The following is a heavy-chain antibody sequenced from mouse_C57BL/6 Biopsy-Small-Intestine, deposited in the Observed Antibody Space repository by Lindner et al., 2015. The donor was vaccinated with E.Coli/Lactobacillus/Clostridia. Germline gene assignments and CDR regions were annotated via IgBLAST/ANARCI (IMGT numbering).Heavy chain of an antibody. D-gene: IGHD2-3*01. J-gene: IGHJ2*01. CDR3: GSYDGYY. CDR1: GYSFTSYY. CDR2: IYPGSGNT. Sequence: VQLQESGPELVKPGASVKISCKASGYSFTSYYIHWVKQRPGQGLEWIGWIYPGSGNTKYNEKFKGKATLTADTSSSTAYMRLSSLTSEDSAVYYCGSYDGYYWGQGTTLTVSS. V-gene: IGHV1-66*01.